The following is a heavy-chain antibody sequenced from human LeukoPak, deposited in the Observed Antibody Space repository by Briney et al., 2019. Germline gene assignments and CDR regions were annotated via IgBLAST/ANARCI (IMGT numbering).Heavy chain of an antibody. CDR2: IYYSGST. Sequence: PSETLSLTCTASGGSISSYYWNWIRQPPGKGLEWIGYIYYSGSTNYNPSLKSRVTISVDTSKNQFSLKLSSMTAADTAVYYCARSVYCSGGSCLYGMDVWGQATTVTVSS. J-gene: IGHJ6*02. V-gene: IGHV4-59*08. D-gene: IGHD2-15*01. CDR1: GGSISSYY. CDR3: ARSVYCSGGSCLYGMDV.